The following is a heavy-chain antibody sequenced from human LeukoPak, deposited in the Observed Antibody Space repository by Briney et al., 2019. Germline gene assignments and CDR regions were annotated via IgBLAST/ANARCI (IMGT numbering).Heavy chain of an antibody. J-gene: IGHJ6*03. Sequence: PGGPLGLSWERSGFTSGGKGCHWAGRPPGRGLEGVAFTRSDGSKKYDADSVKGRFTISRDNSKNTLYLQMNSLRAEGTAIYYCAKGDYYYYMDVWGKGTTVTVSS. V-gene: IGHV3-30*02. CDR2: TRSDGSKK. CDR3: AKGDYYYYMDV. CDR1: GFTSGGKG.